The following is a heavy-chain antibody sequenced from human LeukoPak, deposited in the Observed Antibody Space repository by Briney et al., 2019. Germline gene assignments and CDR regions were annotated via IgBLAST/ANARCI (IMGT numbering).Heavy chain of an antibody. CDR1: GFTFSSYE. CDR2: ISSGGNTI. J-gene: IGHJ4*02. CDR3: AREGTAMVSFDY. V-gene: IGHV3-48*03. D-gene: IGHD5-18*01. Sequence: GGSLRLSCAASGFTFSSYEMNWVRQAPGKGQEWVSYISSGGNTIYYADSVKGRFTISRDNAKNSLYLQMTSLRAEDTAVYYCAREGTAMVSFDYWGQGTLVTVSS.